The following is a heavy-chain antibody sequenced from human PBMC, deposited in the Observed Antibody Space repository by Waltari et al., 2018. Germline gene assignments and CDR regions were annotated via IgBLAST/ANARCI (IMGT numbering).Heavy chain of an antibody. J-gene: IGHJ4*02. CDR2: MNPNSGDT. Sequence: QVQLVQSGAEVMKPGASVKVSCKASGYTFTTYEINWVRQATGQGLEWMGWMNPNSGDTGYAQKFQGRVTMTRDTSINTAYLKVTSLKSDDTAVYYCVRDVNDDPRGDYWGQGTLVTVSS. CDR1: GYTFTTYE. D-gene: IGHD1-1*01. V-gene: IGHV1-8*02. CDR3: VRDVNDDPRGDY.